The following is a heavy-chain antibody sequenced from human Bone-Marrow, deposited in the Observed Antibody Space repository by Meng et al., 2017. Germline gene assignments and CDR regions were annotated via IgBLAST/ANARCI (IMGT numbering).Heavy chain of an antibody. CDR2: IRSKANSYAT. CDR1: GFTFSSYW. CDR3: TSLRIVASDDWFDP. J-gene: IGHJ5*02. D-gene: IGHD5-12*01. Sequence: GESLKISCAASGFTFSSYWMSWVRQAPGKGLEWVGRIRSKANSYATAYAASVKGRFTISRDDSKNTAYLQMNSLKTEDTAVYYCTSLRIVASDDWFDPWGQGTLVTVSS. V-gene: IGHV3-73*01.